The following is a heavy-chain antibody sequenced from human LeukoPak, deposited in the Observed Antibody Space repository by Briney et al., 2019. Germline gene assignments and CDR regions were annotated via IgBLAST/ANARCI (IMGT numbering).Heavy chain of an antibody. CDR3: ATEDSGFAVD. J-gene: IGHJ4*02. D-gene: IGHD5-12*01. V-gene: IGHV1-69*04. CDR1: GGTFSTYA. Sequence: GASVKVSCKASGGTFSTYAISWVRQAPGQGLEWMGRIFPFPGIGNNAQSFLDRVTFTADKSTSTVYMELSSLRSEDTAVYYCATEDSGFAVDWGQGTLVTVSS. CDR2: IFPFPGIG.